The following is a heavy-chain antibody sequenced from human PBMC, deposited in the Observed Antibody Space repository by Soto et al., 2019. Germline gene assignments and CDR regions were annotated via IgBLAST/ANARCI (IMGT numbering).Heavy chain of an antibody. V-gene: IGHV3-7*01. CDR3: DRDRGYSCFDY. Sequence: GGSLRLSCEASGFTFSSCWMNWVRQAPGQALEWVAGINEAGSEKYYLDFVKGRFTSSRDNAENSRYLQRNGLRPEATAVYYCDRDRGYSCFDYWRLGNLVTVSS. J-gene: IGHJ4*02. D-gene: IGHD5-18*01. CDR1: GFTFSSCW. CDR2: INEAGSEK.